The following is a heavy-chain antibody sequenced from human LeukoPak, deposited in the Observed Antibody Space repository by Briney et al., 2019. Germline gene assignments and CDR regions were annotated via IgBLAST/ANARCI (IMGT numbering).Heavy chain of an antibody. CDR3: ATETEYSNYDAFDI. J-gene: IGHJ3*02. CDR2: ISGGNNAI. D-gene: IGHD4-11*01. Sequence: AGGSLRLSCAASGFTFTKYEMNWVRQAPGKGLEWISYISGGNNAIYYADSVKGRFTISRDNGKNSLYLHMSSLRADDTAIYYCATETEYSNYDAFDIWGQGSMVTVSS. CDR1: GFTFTKYE. V-gene: IGHV3-48*03.